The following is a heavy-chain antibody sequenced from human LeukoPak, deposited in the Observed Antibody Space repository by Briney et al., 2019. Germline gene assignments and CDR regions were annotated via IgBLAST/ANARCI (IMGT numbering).Heavy chain of an antibody. J-gene: IGHJ3*02. V-gene: IGHV3-21*01. Sequence: GGSLRLSCAASGFTFSSYSMNWVRQAPGKGLKWVSSISSSSSYIYYADSVKGRFTISRDNAKNSLYLQMNSLRAEDTAVYYCAREREGGRWGKYAFDIWGQGTMVTVSS. CDR2: ISSSSSYI. CDR3: AREREGGRWGKYAFDI. CDR1: GFTFSSYS. D-gene: IGHD4-23*01.